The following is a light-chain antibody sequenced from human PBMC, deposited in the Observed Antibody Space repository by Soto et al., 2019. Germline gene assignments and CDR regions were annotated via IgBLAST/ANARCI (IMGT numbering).Light chain of an antibody. Sequence: EIVMTQSPGTLSVSPGERATLSCRASQTVYNNLAWYRQKPGQTPRLLIYGASTRATGIPARVSGSGSETEFTLHVTSLQSEDFAVYYCQQYDKWAWTFGQGTKVEI. J-gene: IGKJ1*01. CDR3: QQYDKWAWT. V-gene: IGKV3-15*01. CDR2: GAS. CDR1: QTVYNN.